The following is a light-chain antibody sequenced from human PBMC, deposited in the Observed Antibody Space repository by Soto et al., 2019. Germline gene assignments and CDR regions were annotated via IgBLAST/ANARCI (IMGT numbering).Light chain of an antibody. V-gene: IGKV3-20*01. CDR3: QQFGGSPLYT. Sequence: EIVLTQSPGTLSLSPGERATLSCRASQSVNSIYLAWYQQKHGQAPRLLIHGSSNRATGTSERFSGGGSGTDFTLTISRLEPEDSAVYYCQQFGGSPLYTFGQGTKLEI. CDR2: GSS. CDR1: QSVNSIY. J-gene: IGKJ2*01.